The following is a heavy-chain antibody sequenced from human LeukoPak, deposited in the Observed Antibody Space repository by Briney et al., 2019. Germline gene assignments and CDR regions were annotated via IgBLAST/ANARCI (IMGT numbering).Heavy chain of an antibody. CDR2: ISAYNGNT. CDR3: ARFGARNYYDSSGYWLSTYGMDV. J-gene: IGHJ6*02. D-gene: IGHD3-22*01. V-gene: IGHV1-18*01. CDR1: GGTFSSYG. Sequence: ASVKVSCKASGGTFSSYGISWVRQAPGQGLEWMGWISAYNGNTNYAQKLQGRVTMTTDTSTSTAYMELRSLRSDDTAVYYCARFGARNYYDSSGYWLSTYGMDVWGQGTTVTVSS.